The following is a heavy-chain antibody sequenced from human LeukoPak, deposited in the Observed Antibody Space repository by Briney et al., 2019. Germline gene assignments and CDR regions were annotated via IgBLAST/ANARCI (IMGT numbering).Heavy chain of an antibody. CDR1: GYTFTGYY. J-gene: IGHJ4*02. CDR3: ARSRCSDSTSCYYFFFFDS. D-gene: IGHD2-2*01. V-gene: IGHV1-2*06. CDR2: INPDSGDT. Sequence: ASVKVSCKASGYTFTGYYMHWVRQAPGQGPEWMGRINPDSGDTNYAQKFQGRVTMTRDTSISTAYMELSRLRSDDTAVYYCARSRCSDSTSCYYFFFFDSWGQGSLVTVSS.